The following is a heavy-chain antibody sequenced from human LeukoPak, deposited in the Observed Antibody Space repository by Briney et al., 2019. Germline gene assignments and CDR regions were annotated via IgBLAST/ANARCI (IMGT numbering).Heavy chain of an antibody. CDR2: IYYSGST. Sequence: PSETLSLTCTVSGGSISSGGYYWSWIRQHPGKGLEWIGYIYYSGSTYYNPSLKSRVTISVDTSKNQFSLKLSFVTAADTAVYYCARSDSASIAAAGPFGYWGQGTLVTVSS. CDR3: ARSDSASIAAAGPFGY. D-gene: IGHD6-13*01. J-gene: IGHJ4*02. V-gene: IGHV4-31*03. CDR1: GGSISSGGYY.